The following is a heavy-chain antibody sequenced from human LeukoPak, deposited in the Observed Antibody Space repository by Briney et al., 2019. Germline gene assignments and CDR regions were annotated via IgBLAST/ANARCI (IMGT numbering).Heavy chain of an antibody. V-gene: IGHV1-24*01. D-gene: IGHD2/OR15-2a*01. CDR3: ATDFYRGRQFDY. J-gene: IGHJ4*02. CDR1: GNTFTDLS. Sequence: ASVKVSFKVSGNTFTDLSMNWVRQAPGKGLEWMGGFDPEDVETIYAQKFQGRVTMTEDTSTATAYMDLSSLRPDDTAVYYCATDFYRGRQFDYWGQGTLVTVSS. CDR2: FDPEDVET.